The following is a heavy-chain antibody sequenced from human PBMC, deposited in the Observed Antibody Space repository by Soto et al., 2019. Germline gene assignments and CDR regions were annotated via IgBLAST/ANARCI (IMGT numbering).Heavy chain of an antibody. CDR1: GFTFSSYG. D-gene: IGHD1-26*01. CDR2: IWYDGSNK. Sequence: QVQLVESGGGGVQPGRSLRLSCVASGFTFSSYGMHWVRQAPGKGLEWVAVIWYDGSNKYYADSVKGRFIISRDNSKKTLYLQRSSLRAEDTAVYYCERDIVGATTDSYWGQGSLVTVSS. V-gene: IGHV3-33*01. J-gene: IGHJ4*02. CDR3: ERDIVGATTDSY.